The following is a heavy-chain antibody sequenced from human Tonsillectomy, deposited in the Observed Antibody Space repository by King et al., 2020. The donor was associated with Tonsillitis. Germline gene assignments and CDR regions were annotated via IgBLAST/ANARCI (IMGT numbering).Heavy chain of an antibody. J-gene: IGHJ4*02. Sequence: VQLVESGGGLVQPGGSLRLSCAASGFTFSSYEMNWVRQAPGKGLEWVSYISSSGSTIYYADSVKGRFTISRDNAKNSLYLQMNSLRAEDTAVYYCARDGPNYYDSSGYFGYWGQGTLVTVSS. V-gene: IGHV3-48*03. CDR2: ISSSGSTI. D-gene: IGHD3-22*01. CDR3: ARDGPNYYDSSGYFGY. CDR1: GFTFSSYE.